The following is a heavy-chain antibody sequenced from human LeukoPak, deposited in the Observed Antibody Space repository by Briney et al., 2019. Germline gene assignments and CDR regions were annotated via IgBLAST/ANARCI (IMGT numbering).Heavy chain of an antibody. D-gene: IGHD1-26*01. Sequence: GGCLRLSCAASGFTFSNYAMTGARHAPGKGLEWVSGISGSGGSTYYADSVKGRFTISRDNSKNTLYLQMNSLRAEDTAVYYCAKDRGGNYLFYLDYWGQGTLVTVSS. CDR3: AKDRGGNYLFYLDY. J-gene: IGHJ4*02. CDR1: GFTFSNYA. CDR2: ISGSGGST. V-gene: IGHV3-23*01.